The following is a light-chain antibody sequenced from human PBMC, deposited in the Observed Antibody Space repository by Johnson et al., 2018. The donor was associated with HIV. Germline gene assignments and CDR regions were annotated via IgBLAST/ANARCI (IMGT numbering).Light chain of an antibody. CDR2: DDN. CDR3: ATWDSSLSVYV. CDR1: SSNIGNNY. Sequence: QSVLTQPPSVSAAPGQKVTISCSGSSSNIGNNYVYWYQQLPGTAPKLLIYDDNKRPSGIPDRFSGSKSGTSATLGITGLQTGDEADYYCATWDSSLSVYVFGTGTKVTVL. V-gene: IGLV1-51*01. J-gene: IGLJ1*01.